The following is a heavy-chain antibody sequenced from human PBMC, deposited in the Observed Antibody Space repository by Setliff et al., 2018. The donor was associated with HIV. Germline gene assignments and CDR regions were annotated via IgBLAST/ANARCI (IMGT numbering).Heavy chain of an antibody. Sequence: PGGSLRLSCAASGFTFSSYAMSWVRQAPGKGLEWVSAISGSGGSTYYADSVKGRFTISRDNSKNTLYLQMNSLRAEDTAVYYCAKDGISGGAYPPYYFDYWGQGTLVTVSS. J-gene: IGHJ4*02. CDR3: AKDGISGGAYPPYYFDY. V-gene: IGHV3-23*01. CDR1: GFTFSSYA. CDR2: ISGSGGST. D-gene: IGHD2-15*01.